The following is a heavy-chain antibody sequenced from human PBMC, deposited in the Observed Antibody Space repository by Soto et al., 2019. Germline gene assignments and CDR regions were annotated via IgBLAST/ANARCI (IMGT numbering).Heavy chain of an antibody. CDR1: GGSISSSSYY. CDR2: IYYSGST. CDR3: ARRQQLVSPNWFDP. V-gene: IGHV4-39*01. D-gene: IGHD6-13*01. J-gene: IGHJ5*02. Sequence: SETLSLTCTVSGGSISSSSYYWGWIRQPPGKGLEWIGSIYYSGSTYYNPSLKSRVTISVDTSKNQFSLKLSSVTAADTAVYYCARRQQLVSPNWFDPWGQGTLVTVSS.